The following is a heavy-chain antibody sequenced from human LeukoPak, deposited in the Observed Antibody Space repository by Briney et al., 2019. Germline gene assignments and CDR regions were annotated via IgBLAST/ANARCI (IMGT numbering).Heavy chain of an antibody. D-gene: IGHD2-2*02. J-gene: IGHJ4*02. CDR3: ARVVDYCSSTSCYTEHSYYFDY. V-gene: IGHV4-4*07. CDR2: MYTSGST. Sequence: SETLSLTCTVSGGSISSYYWSWIRQPAGKGLEWIGRMYTSGSTNYNPSLKSRVTMSVDTSKNQFSLKLSSVTAADTAVYYCARVVDYCSSTSCYTEHSYYFDYWGQGTLVTVSS. CDR1: GGSISSYY.